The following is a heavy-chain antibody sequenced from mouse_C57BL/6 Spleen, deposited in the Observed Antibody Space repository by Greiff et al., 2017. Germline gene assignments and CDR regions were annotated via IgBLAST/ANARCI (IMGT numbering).Heavy chain of an antibody. CDR3: ARSEVYSNYAMDY. D-gene: IGHD2-5*01. CDR2: IYPGSGST. V-gene: IGHV1-55*01. CDR1: GYTFTSYW. Sequence: QVQLQQPGAELVKPGASVKMSCKASGYTFTSYWITWVKQRPGQGLEWIGDIYPGSGSTNYNEKFKSKATLTVDTSSSTAYMQLSSLTSEDSAVYYCARSEVYSNYAMDYWGQGTSVTVSS. J-gene: IGHJ4*01.